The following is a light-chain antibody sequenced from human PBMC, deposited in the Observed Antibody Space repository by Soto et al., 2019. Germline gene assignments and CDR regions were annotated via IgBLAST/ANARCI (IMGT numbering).Light chain of an antibody. Sequence: EIVLTQSPATLSFSPGERATLSCRASQSVSSNYLAWYQQKPGQAPRFLIYAASSRATDIPDRFSGSGSGTDFTLTISSLQPEDSATYYCQQANSFPRTFGQGTRLEIK. CDR1: QSVSSNY. CDR3: QQANSFPRT. CDR2: AAS. V-gene: IGKV3D-20*02. J-gene: IGKJ5*01.